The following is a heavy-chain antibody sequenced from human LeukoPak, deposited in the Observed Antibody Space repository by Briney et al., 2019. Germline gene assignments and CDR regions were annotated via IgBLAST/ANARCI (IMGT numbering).Heavy chain of an antibody. Sequence: ASVKVFCKASGYTFTGYYMHWVRQAPGQGLEWMGWINPNSGGTNYAQKFQGRVTMTRDTSISTAYMELSRLRSDDTAVYYCARDRSSSSLGWFDPWGQGTLVTVSS. V-gene: IGHV1-2*02. CDR2: INPNSGGT. J-gene: IGHJ5*02. CDR1: GYTFTGYY. CDR3: ARDRSSSSLGWFDP. D-gene: IGHD6-6*01.